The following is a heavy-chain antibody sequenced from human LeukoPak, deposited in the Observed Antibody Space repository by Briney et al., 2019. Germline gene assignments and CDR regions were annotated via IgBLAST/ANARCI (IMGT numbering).Heavy chain of an antibody. V-gene: IGHV3-7*01. D-gene: IGHD2-2*01. CDR1: GFTFSSYW. CDR2: IKQDGSEK. Sequence: GGSLRLSCAASGFTFSSYWMSWVRQAPGKGLEWVANIKQDGSEKYYVDSVKGRFTISRDNAKNSLYLQMNSLRAEDTAVYYCARDARVVPAAPGAFDIWGQGTMVTVSS. J-gene: IGHJ3*02. CDR3: ARDARVVPAAPGAFDI.